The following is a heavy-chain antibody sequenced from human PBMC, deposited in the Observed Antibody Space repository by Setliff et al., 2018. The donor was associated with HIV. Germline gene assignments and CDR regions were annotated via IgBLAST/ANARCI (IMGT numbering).Heavy chain of an antibody. CDR2: TFHSGSI. D-gene: IGHD5-12*01. Sequence: PSETLSLTCTVSGGSISGHYWSWIRQSPGKGLEYLAFTFHSGSIEYNPSLNSRVTMSVDTSMNQFYLQLTSVTAADTAVFYCASAASGYDLGELYYFDSWGQGTLVTVSS. V-gene: IGHV4-59*11. CDR3: ASAASGYDLGELYYFDS. CDR1: GGSISGHY. J-gene: IGHJ4*02.